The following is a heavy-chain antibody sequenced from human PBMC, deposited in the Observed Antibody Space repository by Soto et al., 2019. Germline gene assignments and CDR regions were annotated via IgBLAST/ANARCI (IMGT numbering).Heavy chain of an antibody. Sequence: GGSLRLSCAASGFTFSSYGMHWVRQAPGKGLEWVAVISYDGSNKYYVDSVKGRFTISRDNSKNTLYLQMNSLRAEDTAVYYCAKDRRYSSSWYYYYYYMDVWGKGTTVTVSS. V-gene: IGHV3-30*18. CDR3: AKDRRYSSSWYYYYYYMDV. J-gene: IGHJ6*03. CDR2: ISYDGSNK. D-gene: IGHD6-13*01. CDR1: GFTFSSYG.